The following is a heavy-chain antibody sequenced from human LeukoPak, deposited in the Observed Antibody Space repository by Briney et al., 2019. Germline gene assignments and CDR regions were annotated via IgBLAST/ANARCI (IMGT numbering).Heavy chain of an antibody. D-gene: IGHD5-24*01. CDR3: ARDLRGDGYNARGNWFDP. Sequence: SVKVSCKASGGTFISYAISWVRQAPGQGLEWMGGIIPIFGTANYAQKFQGRVTITADKSTSTAYMELSSLRSEDTAVYYCARDLRGDGYNARGNWFDPWGQGTLVTVSS. CDR2: IIPIFGTA. V-gene: IGHV1-69*06. CDR1: GGTFISYA. J-gene: IGHJ5*02.